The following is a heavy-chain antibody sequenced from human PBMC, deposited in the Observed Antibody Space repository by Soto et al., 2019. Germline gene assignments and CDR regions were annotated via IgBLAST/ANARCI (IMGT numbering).Heavy chain of an antibody. CDR3: ARDYYDSSGYFEANWFDP. J-gene: IGHJ5*02. CDR1: GGTISSYY. Sequence: QVQLQESGPGLVKPSETPSRTCTVSGGTISSYYWSWIRQPPGKRLEWIGYIYYSGSTNYNPSLKSRVTISVDTSKNQFSLKLSSVTAADTALYYCARDYYDSSGYFEANWFDPWGQGTLVTVSS. V-gene: IGHV4-59*01. CDR2: IYYSGST. D-gene: IGHD3-22*01.